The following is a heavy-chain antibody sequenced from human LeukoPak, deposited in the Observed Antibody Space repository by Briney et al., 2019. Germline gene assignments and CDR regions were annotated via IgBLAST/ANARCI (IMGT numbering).Heavy chain of an antibody. J-gene: IGHJ4*02. V-gene: IGHV5-51*01. CDR3: ARAAYYYDSSGYQLPKY. CDR2: IYPGDSDT. D-gene: IGHD3-22*01. CDR1: GYSFTSYW. Sequence: GESLKISCKGSGYSFTSYWIGWVRQMPGKGQEWMGIIYPGDSDTRYSPSFQGQVTISADKSISTAYLQWSSLKASDTAMYYCARAAYYYDSSGYQLPKYWGQGTLVTVSS.